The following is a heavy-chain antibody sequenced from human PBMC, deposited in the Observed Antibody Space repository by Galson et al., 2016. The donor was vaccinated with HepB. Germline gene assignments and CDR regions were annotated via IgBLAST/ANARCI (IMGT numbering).Heavy chain of an antibody. CDR3: ARGRGNSGGFDAFDM. V-gene: IGHV1-46*01. D-gene: IGHD4-23*01. CDR2: INPSVGSI. J-gene: IGHJ3*02. CDR1: GYTFTSYY. Sequence: SVKVSCKASGYTFTSYYMHWVRQAPGQGLEWMGIINPSVGSISYAQKFQGRVTTTRDTSTSTVYMELSSLRSEDTAVYYCARGRGNSGGFDAFDMWGQGTIVTVSS.